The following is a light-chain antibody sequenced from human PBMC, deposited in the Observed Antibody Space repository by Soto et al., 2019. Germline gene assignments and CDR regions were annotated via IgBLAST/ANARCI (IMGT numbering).Light chain of an antibody. CDR1: SSNIGAGYP. CDR2: G. Sequence: QAVVTQPPSVSGAPGQRVTISCTGSSSNIGAGYPVHWYQQLPGTAPKLLVAGNRPSGVPDRFSVSKSGASASLAITGLQAEDEADYYCCSYGGSHSIDVFGTGTKVTVL. J-gene: IGLJ1*01. CDR3: CSYGGSHSIDV. V-gene: IGLV1-40*03.